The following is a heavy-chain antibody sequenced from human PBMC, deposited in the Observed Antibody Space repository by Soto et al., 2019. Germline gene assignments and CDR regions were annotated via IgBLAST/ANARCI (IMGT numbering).Heavy chain of an antibody. D-gene: IGHD2-15*01. V-gene: IGHV4-30-4*08. CDR3: XXXXXXXXXLSRNWFDP. CDR1: GGSINYGEFY. CDR2: IYSSGRT. J-gene: IGHJ5*02. Sequence: QVQLQESGPGLVKASQTLSLTCRLFGGSINYGEFYWNWIRQSPGKGLEWIGYIYSSGRTHYNPSLKSRLNISLDTSNNLLSXXXXXXXXXXXXXXXXXXXXXXXXXLSRNWFDPWGRGTLVTVSS.